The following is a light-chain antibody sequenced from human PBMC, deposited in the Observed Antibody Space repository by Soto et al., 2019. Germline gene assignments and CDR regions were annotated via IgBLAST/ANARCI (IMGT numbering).Light chain of an antibody. CDR1: SSDLGDYDY. CDR2: EVN. Sequence: HSALTQPPSASGAHGQSVTISCTGTSSDLGDYDYVSWYQQHPGKAPKLMIYEVNKRPSGVPDRFSGSKSGNTASLTVTGLQAEDEADYYCSSYAGSNNLIFGGGTQLTVL. CDR3: SSYAGSNNLI. J-gene: IGLJ2*01. V-gene: IGLV2-8*01.